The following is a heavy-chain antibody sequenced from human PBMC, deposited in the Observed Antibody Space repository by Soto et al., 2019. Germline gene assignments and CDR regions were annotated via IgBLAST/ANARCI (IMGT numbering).Heavy chain of an antibody. CDR1: GFTFSSYS. D-gene: IGHD5-12*01. J-gene: IGHJ4*02. CDR3: AKRNPDIGDGYKYFDY. Sequence: PGGSLRLSCAASGFTFSSYSMNWVRQAPGKGLEWVSYISSSSSTIYYADSVKGRFTISRDNAKNSLYLHMNSLRAEDTAVYYCAKRNPDIGDGYKYFDYWGQGSLVTVSS. CDR2: ISSSSSTI. V-gene: IGHV3-48*01.